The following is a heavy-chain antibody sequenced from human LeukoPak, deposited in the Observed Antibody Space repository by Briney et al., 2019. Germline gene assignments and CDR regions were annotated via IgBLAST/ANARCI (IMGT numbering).Heavy chain of an antibody. CDR3: AKCYGSGSYSGDAFDI. Sequence: PGGSLRLSCAASGFTFSSFAMNWVRQAPGKGLEWVSGISGSGGNTYYADSVKGRFTISRDNSKDTLYLQMNSLRADDTAVYYCAKCYGSGSYSGDAFDIWGQGTMVTVSS. CDR2: ISGSGGNT. D-gene: IGHD3-10*01. V-gene: IGHV3-23*01. J-gene: IGHJ3*02. CDR1: GFTFSSFA.